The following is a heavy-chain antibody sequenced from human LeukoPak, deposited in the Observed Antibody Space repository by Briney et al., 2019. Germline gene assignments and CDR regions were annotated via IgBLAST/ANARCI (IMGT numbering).Heavy chain of an antibody. CDR3: ARVKRVNYDFWSGYPGSAFDY. J-gene: IGHJ4*02. CDR1: GGTFSSYA. D-gene: IGHD3-3*01. V-gene: IGHV1-69*13. CDR2: TIPIFGTA. Sequence: SVKVSCQASGGTFSSYAISWVRQAPGQGLEWMGGTIPIFGTANYAQKFQGRVTITADESTSTAYMELSSLRSEDTAVYYCARVKRVNYDFWSGYPGSAFDYWGQGTLVTVSS.